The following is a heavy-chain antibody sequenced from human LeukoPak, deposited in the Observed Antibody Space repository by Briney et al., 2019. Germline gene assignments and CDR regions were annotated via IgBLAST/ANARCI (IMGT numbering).Heavy chain of an antibody. D-gene: IGHD2-2*01. CDR1: GYSISSGYY. J-gene: IGHJ4*02. V-gene: IGHV4-38-2*02. Sequence: SETLSLTCTVSGYSISSGYYWGWIRQPPGKGLEWIGSIYHSGSTYYDPSLKSRVTISVDTSKNQFSLKLSSVTAADTAVYYCARDLSSQLQPWGQGTLVTVSS. CDR3: ARDLSSQLQP. CDR2: IYHSGST.